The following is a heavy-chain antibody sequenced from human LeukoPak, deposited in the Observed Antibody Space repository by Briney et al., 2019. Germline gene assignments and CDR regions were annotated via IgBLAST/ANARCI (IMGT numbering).Heavy chain of an antibody. Sequence: QPGRSLRLSCAASGFTFSSYGIHWVRQAPGKGLEWVAVISYDGSNAFYADSVKGRFTISRDISKNTVFLQMNSLRPEDSAVYYCAKDRGGPYMPGPRLDYWGQGTLVTVSS. V-gene: IGHV3-30*18. CDR1: GFTFSSYG. J-gene: IGHJ4*02. CDR3: AKDRGGPYMPGPRLDY. D-gene: IGHD3-10*01. CDR2: ISYDGSNA.